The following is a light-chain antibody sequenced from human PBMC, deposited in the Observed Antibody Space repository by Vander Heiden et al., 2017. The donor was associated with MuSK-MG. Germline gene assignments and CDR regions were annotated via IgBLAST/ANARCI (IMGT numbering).Light chain of an antibody. J-gene: IGKJ1*01. CDR2: GAS. CDR1: QSVSSSY. CDR3: QQYGSSLWT. Sequence: ELVLTQSPGTLSLSPVERATLSCRASQSVSSSYLAWYQQKPGQAPRLLIYGASSRATGIPDRFSGSGSGTDFTLTISRLEPEDFAVYYCQQYGSSLWTFGQGTKVEIK. V-gene: IGKV3-20*01.